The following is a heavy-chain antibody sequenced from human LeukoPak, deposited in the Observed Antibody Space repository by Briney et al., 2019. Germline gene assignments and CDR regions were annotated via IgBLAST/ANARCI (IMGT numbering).Heavy chain of an antibody. CDR3: ARDGYGNWNDGGWFDP. CDR2: INGDGSST. J-gene: IGHJ5*02. Sequence: GGSLRLSCAASGFTFSTYWMHWVRHAPGKGLVWVSRINGDGSSTSYADSVKGRFTISRDNAKNTLYLQMNSLRAEDTAVYYCARDGYGNWNDGGWFDPWGQGTLVIVSS. V-gene: IGHV3-74*01. CDR1: GFTFSTYW. D-gene: IGHD1-1*01.